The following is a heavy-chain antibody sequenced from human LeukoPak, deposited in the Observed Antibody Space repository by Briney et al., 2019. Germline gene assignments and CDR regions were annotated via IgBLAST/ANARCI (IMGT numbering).Heavy chain of an antibody. CDR2: LYYGGRT. Sequence: SETLSLTCTVSGVSISTYYWSWIRQPPGKGLEWIGYLYYGGRTDYNPSLKSRVTISVDTSKNQFSLKLSSVTAADTAVYYCARVYYDFWSGRSNWFDPWGQGTLVTVSS. CDR1: GVSISTYY. D-gene: IGHD3-3*01. J-gene: IGHJ5*02. V-gene: IGHV4-59*12. CDR3: ARVYYDFWSGRSNWFDP.